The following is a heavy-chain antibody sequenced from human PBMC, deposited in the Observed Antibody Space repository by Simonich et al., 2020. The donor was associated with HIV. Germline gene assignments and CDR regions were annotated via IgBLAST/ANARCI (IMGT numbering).Heavy chain of an antibody. CDR3: ARQPRIAAAGGGWFDP. Sequence: QVQLQESGPGLVKPSETLSLTCTVSGGSFSTYYWGWIRQPPGKGLEWIGYIYYSGTTNYNPSLKSRVTISVDTSKKQFSLKLSSVTAADTAVYYCARQPRIAAAGGGWFDPWGQGTLVTVSS. CDR2: IYYSGTT. V-gene: IGHV4-59*01. CDR1: GGSFSTYY. J-gene: IGHJ5*02. D-gene: IGHD6-13*01.